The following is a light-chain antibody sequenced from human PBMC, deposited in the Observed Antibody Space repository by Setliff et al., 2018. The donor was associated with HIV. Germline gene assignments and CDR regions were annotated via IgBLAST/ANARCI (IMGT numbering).Light chain of an antibody. J-gene: IGLJ2*01. Sequence: QSVLTQPASVSESPGQSITISCTGSSSDVGGYNYVSWFQQHPGKAPKLMIYQVSNRPSGVSNRFSGSKSGNTASLTISGLQAEDEADYYCGSYTSSSSVVFGGGTQLTVL. CDR1: SSDVGGYNY. CDR3: GSYTSSSSVV. V-gene: IGLV2-14*01. CDR2: QVS.